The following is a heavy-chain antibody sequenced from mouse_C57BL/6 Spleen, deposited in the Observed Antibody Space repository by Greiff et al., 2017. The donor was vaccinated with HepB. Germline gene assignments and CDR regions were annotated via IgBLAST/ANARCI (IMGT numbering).Heavy chain of an antibody. J-gene: IGHJ4*01. CDR2: ISNGGGST. V-gene: IGHV5-12*01. CDR1: GFTFSDYY. Sequence: DVMLVESGGGLVQPGGSLKLSCAASGFTFSDYYMYWVRQTPEKRLEWVAYISNGGGSTYYPDTVKGRFTISRDNAKNTLYLQMSRLKSEDTAMYYCARHEDSNYGYAMDYWGQGTSVTVSS. CDR3: ARHEDSNYGYAMDY. D-gene: IGHD2-5*01.